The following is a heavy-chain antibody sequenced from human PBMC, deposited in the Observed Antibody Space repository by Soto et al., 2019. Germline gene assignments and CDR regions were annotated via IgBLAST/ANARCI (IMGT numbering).Heavy chain of an antibody. D-gene: IGHD2-21*02. J-gene: IGHJ4*02. Sequence: PSETLSLTCTVSGGSISSSSYYWGWIRQPPGKGLEWIGSIYYSGSTYYNPSLKSRVTISVDTSKNQFSLKLSSVTAADTAVYYCARHALRGGGGDYEYWGQGTLVTVS. CDR2: IYYSGST. CDR1: GGSISSSSYY. CDR3: ARHALRGGGGDYEY. V-gene: IGHV4-39*01.